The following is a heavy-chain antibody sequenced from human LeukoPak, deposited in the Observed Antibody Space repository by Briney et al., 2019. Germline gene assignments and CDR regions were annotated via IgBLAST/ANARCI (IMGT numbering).Heavy chain of an antibody. CDR3: ARVEMATIMDDY. D-gene: IGHD5-12*01. J-gene: IGHJ4*02. CDR1: GFTFNSYS. V-gene: IGHV3-21*01. Sequence: GGSLRLSCAASGFTFNSYSMNWVRQAPGKGLEWVSSISSSSSYIYYADSVKGRFTISRDNAKNSLYLQMNSLRAEDTAVYYCARVEMATIMDDYWGQGTLVTVSS. CDR2: ISSSSSYI.